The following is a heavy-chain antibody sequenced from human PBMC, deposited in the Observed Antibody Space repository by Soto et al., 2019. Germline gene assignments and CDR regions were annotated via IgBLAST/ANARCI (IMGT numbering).Heavy chain of an antibody. CDR3: VMVDNYVTPTPQDV. J-gene: IGHJ6*02. CDR2: ISPFNGNT. V-gene: IGHV1-18*01. Sequence: ASVKVSCKSSGYPFTHYGITWVRQAPGQGLEWMGWISPFNGNTNYGQTLQGRVTLTTDTSTSTVYMELRSLRSDDTAVYYCVMVDNYVTPTPQDVWGQGTTVTVSS. D-gene: IGHD3-16*01. CDR1: GYPFTHYG.